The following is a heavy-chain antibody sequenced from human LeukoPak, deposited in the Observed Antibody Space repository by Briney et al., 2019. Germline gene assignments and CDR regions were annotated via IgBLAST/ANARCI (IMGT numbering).Heavy chain of an antibody. J-gene: IGHJ3*01. D-gene: IGHD5-12*01. CDR3: ARGAYTGFDV. CDR1: GLTFSTFV. V-gene: IGHV3-13*04. Sequence: GGSLRLSCAASGLTFSTFVMHWVRQPKGKGLEWVSGIGKGGDTYYAASVKGRFTIFRENAKNSLYLQMNSLRSGDTATYYCARGAYTGFDVWGQGTLVAVSS. CDR2: IGKGGDT.